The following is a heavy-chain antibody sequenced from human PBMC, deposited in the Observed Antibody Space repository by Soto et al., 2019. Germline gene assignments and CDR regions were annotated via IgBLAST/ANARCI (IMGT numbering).Heavy chain of an antibody. CDR3: AKSDIVLMVYASNAFDI. V-gene: IGHV3-23*01. CDR1: GFTFSSYA. J-gene: IGHJ3*02. CDR2: ISGSGGST. D-gene: IGHD2-8*01. Sequence: GGSLRLSCAASGFTFSSYAMSWVRQAPGKGLEWVSAISGSGGSTYYADSVKGRFTISRDNSKNTLYLQMNSLRAEDTAVYYCAKSDIVLMVYASNAFDIWGQGTMVTVSS.